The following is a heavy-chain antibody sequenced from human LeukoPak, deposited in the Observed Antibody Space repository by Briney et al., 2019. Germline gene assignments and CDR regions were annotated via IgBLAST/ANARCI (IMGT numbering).Heavy chain of an antibody. CDR1: GGSISSYY. CDR3: ASSSIAANWFDP. CDR2: IYYSGST. V-gene: IGHV4-59*01. J-gene: IGHJ5*02. Sequence: SETLSLTCTVSGGSISSYYWSWIRQPPGKGLEWIGYIYYSGSTNYNPSLKSRVTISVDTSKIQFSLKLSSVTAADTAVYYCASSSIAANWFDPWGQGTLVTVSS. D-gene: IGHD6-6*01.